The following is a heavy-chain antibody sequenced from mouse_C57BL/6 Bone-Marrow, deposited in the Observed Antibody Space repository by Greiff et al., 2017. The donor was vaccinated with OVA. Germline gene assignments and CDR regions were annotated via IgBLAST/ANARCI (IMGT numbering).Heavy chain of an antibody. CDR1: GYTFTSYW. V-gene: IGHV1-5*01. CDR3: TRRDYYVWYFDV. Sequence: EVQLQQSGTVLARPGASVKMSCKTSGYTFTSYWMHWVKQRPGQGLEWIGAIYPGNSDTSYNQKFKGKAKLTAVTSASTAYMELSSLTNEDSAVYYCTRRDYYVWYFDVWGTGTTVTVSS. D-gene: IGHD1-1*01. J-gene: IGHJ1*03. CDR2: IYPGNSDT.